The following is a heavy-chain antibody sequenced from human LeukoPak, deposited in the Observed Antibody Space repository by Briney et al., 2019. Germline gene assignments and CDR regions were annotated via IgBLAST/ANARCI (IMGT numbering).Heavy chain of an antibody. Sequence: PSETLSLTCAVSGGSISSSNWWSWVRQPPGKGLERIGEINHSGSTNYNPSLKSRVTISVDTSKNQFSLKLSSVTAADTAVYYCARGPRITMVRGAYYYYGMDVWGQGTTVTVSS. V-gene: IGHV4-4*02. CDR2: INHSGST. CDR3: ARGPRITMVRGAYYYYGMDV. J-gene: IGHJ6*02. CDR1: GGSISSSNW. D-gene: IGHD3-10*01.